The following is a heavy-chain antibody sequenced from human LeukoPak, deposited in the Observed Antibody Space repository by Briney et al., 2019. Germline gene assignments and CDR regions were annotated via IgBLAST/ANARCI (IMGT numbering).Heavy chain of an antibody. D-gene: IGHD6-6*01. V-gene: IGHV3-30*02. CDR3: ARVVIAARPHWFDP. CDR2: IRYDGTEK. CDR1: GFTFSSYG. Sequence: PGGSLRLSCAASGFTFSSYGMHWLRQAPGKGLEWVAFIRYDGTEKYYADSVKGRFTISRDNSKNTLHLQMSSLRPEDTAVYYCARVVIAARPHWFDPWGQGTLVTVSS. J-gene: IGHJ5*02.